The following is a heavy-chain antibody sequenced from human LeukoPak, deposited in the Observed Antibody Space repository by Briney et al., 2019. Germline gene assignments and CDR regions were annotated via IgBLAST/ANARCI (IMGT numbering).Heavy chain of an antibody. D-gene: IGHD6-13*01. V-gene: IGHV1-8*01. CDR2: MDPNSGNT. J-gene: IGHJ6*02. Sequence: GASVKVSCKASGYTFTSYDINWVRQATGQGLEWMGWMDPNSGNTGYAQKFQGRVTMTRNTSISTAYMELSSLRSEDTAVYYCASIWVEQQLDYYYYYGMDVWGQGTTVTVSS. CDR1: GYTFTSYD. CDR3: ASIWVEQQLDYYYYYGMDV.